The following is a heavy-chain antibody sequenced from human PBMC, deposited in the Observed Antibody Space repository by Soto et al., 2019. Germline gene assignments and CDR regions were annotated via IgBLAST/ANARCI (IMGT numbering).Heavy chain of an antibody. CDR3: ARDRDWNYVRAYYYGMDV. Sequence: QVQLVESGGGVVQPGRSLRLSCAASGFTFSSYAMHWVRQAPGKGLEWVAGISYDGSNKYYADSVKGRFTISRDNSKNTLYLQMNSLRAEDTAVYYCARDRDWNYVRAYYYGMDVWGQGTTVTVSS. CDR1: GFTFSSYA. CDR2: ISYDGSNK. D-gene: IGHD1-7*01. J-gene: IGHJ6*02. V-gene: IGHV3-30-3*01.